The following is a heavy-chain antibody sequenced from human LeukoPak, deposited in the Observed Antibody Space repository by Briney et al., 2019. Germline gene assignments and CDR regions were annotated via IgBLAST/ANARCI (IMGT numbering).Heavy chain of an antibody. J-gene: IGHJ4*02. CDR3: ARGSKLRYFDWLLDY. D-gene: IGHD3-9*01. Sequence: SVKVSCKASGGTFSSYAISWVRQAPGQGLEWMGRIIPILGIANYAQKFQGRVTITADKSTSTAYMELSSLRSEDTAVYYCARGSKLRYFDWLLDYWGQGTLVTVSS. CDR2: IIPILGIA. V-gene: IGHV1-69*04. CDR1: GGTFSSYA.